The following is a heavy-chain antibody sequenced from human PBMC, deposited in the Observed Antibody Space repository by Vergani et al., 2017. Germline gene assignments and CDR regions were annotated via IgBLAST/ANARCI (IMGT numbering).Heavy chain of an antibody. Sequence: QVQLQESGPGLVKPSETLSLTCTVSGGSISSYYWSWTRQPPGKGLEWIGYIYYSGSTNYNPSLKSRVTISVDTSKNQFSLKLSSVTAADTAVYYCAGRVPYSSSSNWFDPWGQGTLVTVSS. J-gene: IGHJ5*02. D-gene: IGHD6-6*01. V-gene: IGHV4-59*01. CDR2: IYYSGST. CDR1: GGSISSYY. CDR3: AGRVPYSSSSNWFDP.